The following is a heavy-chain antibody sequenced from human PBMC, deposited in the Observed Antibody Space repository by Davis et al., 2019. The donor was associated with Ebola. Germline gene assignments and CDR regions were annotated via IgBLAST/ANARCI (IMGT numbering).Heavy chain of an antibody. J-gene: IGHJ4*02. CDR1: GFTFSSYS. V-gene: IGHV3-73*01. Sequence: GGSLRLSCAASGFTFSSYSMHWVRQASGKGLEWVGRIRSKANSYATAYAASVKGRLTISRDDSKNTAYLQMNSLKTEDTAVYYCTGTAGQFDYWGQGTLVTVSS. CDR3: TGTAGQFDY. CDR2: IRSKANSYAT.